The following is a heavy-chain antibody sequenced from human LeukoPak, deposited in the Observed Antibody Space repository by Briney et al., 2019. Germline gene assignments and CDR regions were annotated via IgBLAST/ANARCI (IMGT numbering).Heavy chain of an antibody. CDR2: ISSSSGSI. J-gene: IGHJ4*02. CDR1: GFTFSSYS. V-gene: IGHV3-21*04. Sequence: GGSLRLSCAASGFTFSSYSMNWVRQAPGKGLEWVSSISSSSGSIYYADSVKGRFTISRDNAKNSVYLQMNSLRAEDTAVYYCARRRDFIDYWGQGTLVTVAS. CDR3: ARRRDFIDY. D-gene: IGHD3/OR15-3a*01.